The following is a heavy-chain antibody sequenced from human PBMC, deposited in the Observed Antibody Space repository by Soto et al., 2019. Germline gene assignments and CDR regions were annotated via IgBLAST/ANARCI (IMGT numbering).Heavy chain of an antibody. CDR3: VRQRGNYFDY. V-gene: IGHV4-59*02. CDR1: GDSVSLYY. J-gene: IGHJ4*02. D-gene: IGHD3-10*01. Sequence: QVQLQESGPRLVKPSETLSLTCTVSGDSVSLYYWSWIRQPPGKGLEWVGYIDYVGSTNYNPSLNSRVSISTDTSKNHISLKLRSVTAADTAVYHCVRQRGNYFDYWGQGTLVTVSS. CDR2: IDYVGST.